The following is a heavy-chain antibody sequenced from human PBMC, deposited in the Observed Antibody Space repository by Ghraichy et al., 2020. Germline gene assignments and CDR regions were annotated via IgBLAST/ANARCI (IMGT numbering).Heavy chain of an antibody. D-gene: IGHD6-19*01. V-gene: IGHV3-21*01. Sequence: LSLTCAASGFTFSSYSMNWVRQAPGKGLEWVSSISSSSSYIYYADSVKGRFTISRDNAKNSLYLQMNSLRAEDTAVYYCARLSSGWDEKDWFDPWGQGTLVTVSS. CDR2: ISSSSSYI. J-gene: IGHJ5*02. CDR3: ARLSSGWDEKDWFDP. CDR1: GFTFSSYS.